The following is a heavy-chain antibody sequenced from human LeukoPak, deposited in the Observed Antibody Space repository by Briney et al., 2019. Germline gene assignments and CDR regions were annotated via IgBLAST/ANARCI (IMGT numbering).Heavy chain of an antibody. Sequence: GSLRLSCAASAFTFSSYSMNWVRQAPGKGLEWVSYISSSSSTIYYADSVKGRFTISRDNAKNSLYLQMNSLRAEDTAVYYCAREELRFLEWLPSDIWGQGTMVTVSS. CDR2: ISSSSSTI. CDR1: AFTFSSYS. J-gene: IGHJ3*02. CDR3: AREELRFLEWLPSDI. V-gene: IGHV3-48*04. D-gene: IGHD3-3*01.